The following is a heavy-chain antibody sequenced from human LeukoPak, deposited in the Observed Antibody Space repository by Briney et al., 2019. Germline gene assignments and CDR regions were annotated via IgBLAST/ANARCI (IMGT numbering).Heavy chain of an antibody. D-gene: IGHD2-8*01. J-gene: IGHJ4*02. CDR2: IYYTGMT. CDR1: DGSISNYF. V-gene: IGHV4-59*08. CDR3: ARHGRMVIMSKFSTGIDQ. Sequence: SETLSLTCTVPDGSISNYFWSWIRQPPGKGLEWIGYIYYTGMTNSNPSLKSRVTISMDTSKNQFSLNLGSVTAADTAIYYCARHGRMVIMSKFSTGIDQWGQGTLVTVSS.